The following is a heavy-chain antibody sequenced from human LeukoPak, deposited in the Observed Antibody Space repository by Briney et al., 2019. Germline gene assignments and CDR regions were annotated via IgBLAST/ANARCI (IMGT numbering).Heavy chain of an antibody. J-gene: IGHJ5*02. D-gene: IGHD6-13*01. CDR1: GFTVSSND. V-gene: IGHV3-66*01. Sequence: PGGSLRPSCAASGFTVSSNDISWVRQAPGKGLEWVSVLYATDEAHYADSVKGRFTISRDNSKNTLYLQMNNLRAEDTAVYYCSPVAAADEFHPWGQRSMLSVCS. CDR3: SPVAAADEFHP. CDR2: LYATDEA.